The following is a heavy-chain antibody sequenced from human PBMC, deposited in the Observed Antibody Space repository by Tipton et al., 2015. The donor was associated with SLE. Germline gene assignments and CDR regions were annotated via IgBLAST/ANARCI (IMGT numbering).Heavy chain of an antibody. CDR2: VSYSGST. D-gene: IGHD3-3*01. J-gene: IGHJ4*02. V-gene: IGHV4-59*12. CDR3: ARGFFHDYWSAEQGRKSFYFDN. CDR1: GAAISAYY. Sequence: TLSLTCSVSGAAISAYYWSWIRQPPGKGLEWIGYVSYSGSTNYNPSLKSRVTISVDTSKNQFSLELSSVTAADTAMYFCARGFFHDYWSAEQGRKSFYFDNWGQGALVTVSS.